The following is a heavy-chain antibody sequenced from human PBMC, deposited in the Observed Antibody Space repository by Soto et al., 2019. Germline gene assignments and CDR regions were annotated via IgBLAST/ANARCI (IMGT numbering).Heavy chain of an antibody. J-gene: IGHJ4*02. CDR2: MNPKSGGT. CDR1: GYTFTSYD. CDR3: ARAPSSSRVIFDY. D-gene: IGHD6-13*01. V-gene: IGHV1-8*01. Sequence: ASVKVSCKASGYTFTSYDINWVRQATGQGFEWMGWMNPKSGGTRYIQKFQGRVTMTRDTSISTAYMELSSLTSEDTAVYYCARAPSSSRVIFDYWGQGTLVTVSS.